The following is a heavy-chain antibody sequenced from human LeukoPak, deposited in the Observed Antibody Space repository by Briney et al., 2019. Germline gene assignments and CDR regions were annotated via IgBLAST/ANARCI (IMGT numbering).Heavy chain of an antibody. Sequence: SETLSLTCTVSGGSISSGGYYWSWIRQPPGKGLEWIGYIHHSGSTYYNPSLKSRVTISVDTSKNQFSLKLSSVTAADTAVYYCADGYCSGGSCNWFDPWGQGTLVTVSS. CDR1: GGSISSGGYY. D-gene: IGHD2-15*01. V-gene: IGHV4-30-2*01. CDR3: ADGYCSGGSCNWFDP. J-gene: IGHJ5*02. CDR2: IHHSGST.